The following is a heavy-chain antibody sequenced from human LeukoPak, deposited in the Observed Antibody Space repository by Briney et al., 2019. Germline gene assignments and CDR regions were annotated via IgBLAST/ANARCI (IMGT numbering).Heavy chain of an antibody. CDR3: AKRVRYGSGNYHFDH. Sequence: GGTLRLSCAASGFTFSNYGMSWVRQAPGKGLEWVSAISGSGRYTSYADSVKGRFTISRDNSKNTLYLQMNSLTVDDTAVYYCAKRVRYGSGNYHFDHWGQGTLVTVSS. CDR2: ISGSGRYT. J-gene: IGHJ4*02. D-gene: IGHD3-10*01. CDR1: GFTFSNYG. V-gene: IGHV3-23*01.